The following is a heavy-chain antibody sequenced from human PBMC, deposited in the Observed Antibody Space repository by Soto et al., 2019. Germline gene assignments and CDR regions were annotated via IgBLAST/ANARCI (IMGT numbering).Heavy chain of an antibody. D-gene: IGHD5-18*01. Sequence: SETLSLTCAVSGYSISSGYYWGWIRQPPGKGLEWIGSIYHSGSTYYNPSLKSRVTISVDTSKNQFSLKLSSVTAADTAVYYCARGDSSDVWGQGTTVTVSS. J-gene: IGHJ6*02. CDR1: GYSISSGYY. CDR3: ARGDSSDV. CDR2: IYHSGST. V-gene: IGHV4-38-2*01.